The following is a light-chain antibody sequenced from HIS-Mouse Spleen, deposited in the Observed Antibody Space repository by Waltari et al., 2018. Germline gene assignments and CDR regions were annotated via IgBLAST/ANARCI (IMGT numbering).Light chain of an antibody. Sequence: EIVLTQSPGTLPLSPGGRATRSCRASQSVSSSYLAWYQQKPGQAPRLLIYGASSRATGIPDRFSGSGSGTDFTLTISRLEPEDFAVYYCQQYGSSPYTFGQGTKLEIK. J-gene: IGKJ2*01. CDR1: QSVSSSY. CDR3: QQYGSSPYT. V-gene: IGKV3-20*01. CDR2: GAS.